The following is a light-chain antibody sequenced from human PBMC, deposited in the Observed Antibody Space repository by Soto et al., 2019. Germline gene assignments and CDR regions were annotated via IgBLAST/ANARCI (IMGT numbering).Light chain of an antibody. CDR2: EVN. CDR3: SSHSGSNLVV. Sequence: QSALTQPPSASGSPGQSVTISCTGTSSDVGGYNYVSWYQQHPGKAPTLMIYEVNKRPSGVPDRFSGSKSGNTASLTVSGRQAEDEADYYCSSHSGSNLVVFGGGTKLTVL. V-gene: IGLV2-8*01. CDR1: SSDVGGYNY. J-gene: IGLJ2*01.